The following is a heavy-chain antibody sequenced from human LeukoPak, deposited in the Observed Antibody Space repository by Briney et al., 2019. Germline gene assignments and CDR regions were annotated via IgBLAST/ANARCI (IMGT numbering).Heavy chain of an antibody. Sequence: SETLSLTCTVSGDSVSSSHWSWIRQPPGKGLEWIGDMYTSGSTNYNPSLKTRVTLLTDTSRNQLSLRLRSLTAADTAVYYCARLVFFDYISAVTEVSFYYMDAWGKGTTVIVSS. CDR3: ARLVFFDYISAVTEVSFYYMDA. V-gene: IGHV4-4*09. CDR1: GDSVSSSH. CDR2: MYTSGST. D-gene: IGHD6-25*01. J-gene: IGHJ6*03.